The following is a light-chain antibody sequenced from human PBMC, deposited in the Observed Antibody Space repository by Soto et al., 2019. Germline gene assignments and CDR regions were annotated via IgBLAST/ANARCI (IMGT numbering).Light chain of an antibody. CDR3: CAFTSAGTRV. J-gene: IGLJ3*02. CDR1: SSDVGSHPL. Sequence: QSVLTQPASVSGSPGQSITISCAGTSSDVGSHPLVSWYQQHPGKAPKLMISEDTKRPSGVSNRFSGSKSGNMASLTISGLQAEDEADYYCCAFTSAGTRVFGGGTKLTGL. V-gene: IGLV2-23*01. CDR2: EDT.